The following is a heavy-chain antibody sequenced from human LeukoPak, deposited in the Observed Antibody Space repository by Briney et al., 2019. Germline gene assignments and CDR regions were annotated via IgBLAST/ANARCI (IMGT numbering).Heavy chain of an antibody. D-gene: IGHD1-1*01. CDR3: ARGGLERPQRTTGFDY. Sequence: KPSQTLSLTCTVSGGSISSGDYYWTWIRQPPGKGLEWIGYIYYSGSTYYNPSLKSRVTISVDKSKNQFSLKLSSVTAADTAVYYCARGGLERPQRTTGFDYWGQGTLVTVSS. CDR2: IYYSGST. CDR1: GGSISSGDYY. V-gene: IGHV4-30-4*01. J-gene: IGHJ4*02.